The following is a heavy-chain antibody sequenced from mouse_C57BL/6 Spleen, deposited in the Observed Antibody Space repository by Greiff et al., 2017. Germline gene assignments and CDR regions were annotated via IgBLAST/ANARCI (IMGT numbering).Heavy chain of an antibody. Sequence: EVQLQQSGPELVKPGASVKISCKASGYSFTGYYMNWVKQSPEKSLEWIGEINPSTGGTTYNQKFKAKATLTVDKSSSTAYMQLKSLTSEDSAVYYCARGRYYVYAMDYWGQGTSVTVSS. CDR1: GYSFTGYY. CDR2: INPSTGGT. D-gene: IGHD1-1*01. J-gene: IGHJ4*01. V-gene: IGHV1-42*01. CDR3: ARGRYYVYAMDY.